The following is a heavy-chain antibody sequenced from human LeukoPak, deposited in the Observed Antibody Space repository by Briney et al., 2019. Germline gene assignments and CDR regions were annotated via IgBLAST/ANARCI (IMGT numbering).Heavy chain of an antibody. Sequence: ASVKVSCMASGYTFTSYDINWVRQATGQGLEWMGWMNPNSGNTGYAQKFQGRVTMTRNTSISTAYMELSSLRSEDTAVYYCASVDSSGYYYYYWGQGTLVTVSS. CDR2: MNPNSGNT. V-gene: IGHV1-8*01. D-gene: IGHD3-22*01. J-gene: IGHJ4*02. CDR3: ASVDSSGYYYYY. CDR1: GYTFTSYD.